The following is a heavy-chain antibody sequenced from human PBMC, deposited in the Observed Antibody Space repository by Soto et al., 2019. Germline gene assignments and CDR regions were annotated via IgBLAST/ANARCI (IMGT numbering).Heavy chain of an antibody. V-gene: IGHV4-34*01. CDR1: GGSFSGYY. CDR2: INHSGST. Sequence: SETLSLTCTVYGGSFSGYYWSWIRQPPGKGLEWIGEINHSGSTNYNPSLKSRVTISVDTSKNQFSLKLSSVTAADTAVYYCATFCGYNYCDSYHYRLAVWGQGTTVTVSS. D-gene: IGHD5-18*01. J-gene: IGHJ6*02. CDR3: ATFCGYNYCDSYHYRLAV.